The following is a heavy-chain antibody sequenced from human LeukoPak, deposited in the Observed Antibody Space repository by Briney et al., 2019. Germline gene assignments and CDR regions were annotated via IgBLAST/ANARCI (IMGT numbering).Heavy chain of an antibody. V-gene: IGHV3-23*01. J-gene: IGHJ4*02. D-gene: IGHD3-16*01. Sequence: GGSLRLSCAASGFTFSTYAMSWGRQAPGKGLEWGSAISGSGGSTYYADSVKGRFTISRDNSKNPLYLQMNSLRAEDTAVYYCAKDPYDYVWGMDSYYFDYWGQGTLVTVSS. CDR1: GFTFSTYA. CDR2: ISGSGGST. CDR3: AKDPYDYVWGMDSYYFDY.